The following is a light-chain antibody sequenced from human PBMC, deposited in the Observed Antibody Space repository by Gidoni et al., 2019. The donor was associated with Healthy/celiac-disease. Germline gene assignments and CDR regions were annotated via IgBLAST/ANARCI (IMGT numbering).Light chain of an antibody. V-gene: IGKV3-15*01. Sequence: EIVLTQSPATRSVSPGERATLSCRASQSVSSNLAWYQQKPGQAPRLLIYGASTRATGIPARFSGSGSGTEFTLTISSLQSEDFAVYYCQQYNNGPPAFGQGTKVEIK. CDR1: QSVSSN. CDR2: GAS. CDR3: QQYNNGPPA. J-gene: IGKJ1*01.